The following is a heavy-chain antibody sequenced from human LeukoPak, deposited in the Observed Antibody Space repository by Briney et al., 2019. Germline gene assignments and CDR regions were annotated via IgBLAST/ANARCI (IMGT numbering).Heavy chain of an antibody. CDR3: ARIGSKAYCGGDCYSTVYYMDV. J-gene: IGHJ6*03. CDR2: INSNSGGT. V-gene: IGHV1-2*02. Sequence: ASVKVSCKASGYTFTGYTMHWVRQAPGQGLEWMGWINSNSGGTNYAQKFQGRVTMTRDTSISTANMELSSLRSEDTAVYYCARIGSKAYCGGDCYSTVYYMDVWGKGTTVTVSS. D-gene: IGHD2-21*02. CDR1: GYTFTGYT.